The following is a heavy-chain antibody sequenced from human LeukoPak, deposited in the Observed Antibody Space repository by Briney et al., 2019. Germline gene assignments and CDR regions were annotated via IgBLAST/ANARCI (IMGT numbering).Heavy chain of an antibody. V-gene: IGHV4-4*07. D-gene: IGHD4-17*01. CDR1: GGSISSYY. CDR3: ASHGFGDYGLRDWFDP. J-gene: IGHJ5*02. Sequence: SETLSLTCTVSGGSISSYYWSWIRQPAGKGLEWIGRIYTSGSTNYNPSLKSRVTMSVDTSKNQFSLKLSSVTAADTAVYYCASHGFGDYGLRDWFDPWGQGTLVTVSS. CDR2: IYTSGST.